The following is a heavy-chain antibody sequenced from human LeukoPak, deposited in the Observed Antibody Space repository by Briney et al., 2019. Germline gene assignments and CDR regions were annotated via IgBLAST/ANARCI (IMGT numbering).Heavy chain of an antibody. D-gene: IGHD2-8*01. V-gene: IGHV4-34*01. CDR3: ARGKHCTNGVCYKVFDY. CDR1: GGSFSGYY. CDR2: INHSGST. Sequence: RASETLSLTGAVYGGSFSGYYWSWIRQPPGKGLEWIGEINHSGSTNYNPSLKSRVTISVDTSKNQFSLKLSSVTAADTAVYYCARGKHCTNGVCYKVFDYWGQGTLVTVSS. J-gene: IGHJ4*02.